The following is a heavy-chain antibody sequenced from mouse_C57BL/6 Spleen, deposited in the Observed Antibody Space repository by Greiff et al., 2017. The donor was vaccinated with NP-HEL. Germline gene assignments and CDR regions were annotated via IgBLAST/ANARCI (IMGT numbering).Heavy chain of an antibody. CDR1: GYTFTDYE. CDR2: IDPETGGT. Sequence: VQLQQSGAELVRPGASVTLSCKASGYTFTDYEMHWVKQTPVHGLEWIGAIDPETGGTAYNQKFKGKAILTADKSSSTAYMELRSLTSENSAGYYGTRSYYGSSSDYWGQGTTLTVSS. CDR3: TRSYYGSSSDY. J-gene: IGHJ2*01. D-gene: IGHD1-1*01. V-gene: IGHV1-15*01.